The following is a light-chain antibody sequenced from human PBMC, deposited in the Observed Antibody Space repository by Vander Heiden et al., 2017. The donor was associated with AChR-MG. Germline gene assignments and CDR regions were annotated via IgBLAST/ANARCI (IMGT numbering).Light chain of an antibody. J-gene: IGKJ1*01. CDR3: QQYDSYPLRT. V-gene: IGKV1-8*01. Sequence: AIRMTQSPSSFSASTGDRVTITCRASQGISSYLAWYQQKPGKAPKLLIYAASTLQSGVPSRFSGSGYGTDFTLTISCLQSEDFAPYYCQQYDSYPLRTFGQGTKVEIK. CDR1: QGISSY. CDR2: AAS.